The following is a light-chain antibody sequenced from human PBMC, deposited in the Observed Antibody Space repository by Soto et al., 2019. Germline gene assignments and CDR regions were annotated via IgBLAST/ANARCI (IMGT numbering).Light chain of an antibody. CDR1: RDISYW. V-gene: IGKV1-5*01. J-gene: IGKJ1*01. CDR3: QQYNSYSRT. Sequence: DIQMTQSPSSVSPSVGDRLTITCRASRDISYWFSWHQQKPGKAPNLLIYDASNLESGVPSRFSGSGFGTEFTLTISSLQPDDFATYYCQQYNSYSRTFGQGTKVDI. CDR2: DAS.